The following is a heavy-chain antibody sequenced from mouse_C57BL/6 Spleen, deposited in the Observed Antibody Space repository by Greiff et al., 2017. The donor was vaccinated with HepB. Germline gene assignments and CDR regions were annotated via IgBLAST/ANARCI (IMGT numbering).Heavy chain of an antibody. V-gene: IGHV3-1*01. J-gene: IGHJ1*03. D-gene: IGHD2-5*01. CDR1: GYSITSGYD. CDR3: ARDDYYSNYGGYFDV. Sequence: VQLKESGPGMVKPSQSLSLTCTVTGYSITSGYDWHWIRHFPGNKLEWMGYISYSGSTNYNPSLKSRISITHDTSKNHFFLKLNSVTTEDTATYYCARDDYYSNYGGYFDVWGTGTTVTVSS. CDR2: ISYSGST.